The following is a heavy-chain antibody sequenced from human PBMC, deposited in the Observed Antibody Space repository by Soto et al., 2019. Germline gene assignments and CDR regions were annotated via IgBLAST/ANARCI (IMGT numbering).Heavy chain of an antibody. CDR3: ARGYYDSGHGYDL. CDR2: IYVGDSET. J-gene: IGHJ5*02. Sequence: GESLKISCKGPGHIFSNYWIGWLRQTPGKGLEWMGIIYVGDSETKYSPSFQGQVAISADRSLNTVYLQWSTLKASDSGIYYCARGYYDSGHGYDLWGQGTQVTVSS. CDR1: GHIFSNYW. D-gene: IGHD3-10*01. V-gene: IGHV5-51*01.